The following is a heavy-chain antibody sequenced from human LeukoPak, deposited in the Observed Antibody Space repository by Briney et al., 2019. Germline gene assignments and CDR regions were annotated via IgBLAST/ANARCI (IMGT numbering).Heavy chain of an antibody. CDR3: ARQEYCSGGSCYTWFDP. CDR2: IYPADSDI. J-gene: IGHJ5*02. Sequence: GESLKISCRGSGYSINNYWIGWVRQMPGKGLEWMGIIYPADSDIRYSPSFQGQVTISADKSISTAYLQWSSLRASDTAMYYCARQEYCSGGSCYTWFDPWGQGTLVIISS. D-gene: IGHD2-15*01. V-gene: IGHV5-51*01. CDR1: GYSINNYW.